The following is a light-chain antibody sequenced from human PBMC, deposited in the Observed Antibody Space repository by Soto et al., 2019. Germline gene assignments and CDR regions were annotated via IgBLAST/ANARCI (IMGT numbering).Light chain of an antibody. Sequence: DIQMTQSPSSLSASVGDRVTITCQAGQDVSVSLNWYQQKPGKAPKLLISDASNVEAGVPSRFSGSGSRTDFTLTISTLQPDDGATYYCQQYDNLPTVGPGTKVEI. J-gene: IGKJ3*01. V-gene: IGKV1-33*01. CDR2: DAS. CDR1: QDVSVS. CDR3: QQYDNLPT.